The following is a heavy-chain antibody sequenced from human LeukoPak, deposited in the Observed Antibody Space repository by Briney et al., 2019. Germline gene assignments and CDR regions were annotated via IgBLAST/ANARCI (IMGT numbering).Heavy chain of an antibody. CDR2: IYPGDSDT. CDR3: ARRMAYNYELSAGGAFDM. Sequence: GESLKISCKGSGDSFTSYWIGWVRQMPGKGLEWMGIIYPGDSDTRYSPSFQGQVTLSADKFTSTAYLQWNTLKTSDTAMYYCARRMAYNYELSAGGAFDMWGQGTMVTVSS. V-gene: IGHV5-51*01. CDR1: GDSFTSYW. J-gene: IGHJ3*02. D-gene: IGHD3-22*01.